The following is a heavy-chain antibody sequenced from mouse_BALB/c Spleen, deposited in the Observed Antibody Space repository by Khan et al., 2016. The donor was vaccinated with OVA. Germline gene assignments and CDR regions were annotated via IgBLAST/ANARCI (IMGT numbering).Heavy chain of an antibody. CDR1: GFTFSNYA. V-gene: IGHV5-6-5*01. CDR3: ARDYWFVY. CDR2: ISTGDTT. J-gene: IGHJ3*01. Sequence: EVELVESGGDLVKPGGSLKVSCAASGFTFSNYAMSWVRQTPEKRLEWVASISTGDTTYYPDSVKGRLTISRDNARKILYMQMSSLGSDDTAMYYCARDYWFVYWGQGTLVTGSA.